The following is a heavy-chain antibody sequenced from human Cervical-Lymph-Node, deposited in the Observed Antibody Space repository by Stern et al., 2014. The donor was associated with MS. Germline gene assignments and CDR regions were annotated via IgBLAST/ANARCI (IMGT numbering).Heavy chain of an antibody. D-gene: IGHD6-13*01. CDR2: IYHSGST. Sequence: QVQLQESGPGLVKPSGTLSLTCAVSGGSISSSNWWSWVRQPPGKGLEWIGEIYHSGSTNYNPSLKSRVTISVDKSKTQFSLKLSSVTAADTAVYYCARDLPGYSSSSYYYGMDVWGQGTTVTVSS. V-gene: IGHV4-4*02. CDR1: GGSISSSNW. CDR3: ARDLPGYSSSSYYYGMDV. J-gene: IGHJ6*02.